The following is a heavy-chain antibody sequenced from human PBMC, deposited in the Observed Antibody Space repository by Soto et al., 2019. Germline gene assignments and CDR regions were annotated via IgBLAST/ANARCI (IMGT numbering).Heavy chain of an antibody. J-gene: IGHJ4*02. CDR2: ISSSASTI. CDR3: ATSNGASPFDY. D-gene: IGHD2-8*01. V-gene: IGHV3-48*03. Sequence: EGQLLESGGDLIQPGGSLRLSCAASGFTFSSYEINWVRQAPGKGLEWVSYISSSASTIYYADSVKGRFTISRDNAKNSLYLQMNSLRAEDTAVYYCATSNGASPFDYRGQGTLVTVSS. CDR1: GFTFSSYE.